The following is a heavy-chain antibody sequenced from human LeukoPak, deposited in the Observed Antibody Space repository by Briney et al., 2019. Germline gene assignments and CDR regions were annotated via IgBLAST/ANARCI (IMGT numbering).Heavy chain of an antibody. V-gene: IGHV4-30-2*01. Sequence: SETLSLTCAVSGASLSSGGYSWSWIRQPPGKGLEWIGYVYHSGSAFYSPSLKSRVSISVDMSKNQLSLKLTSVTAADTAVYYCARETPMASFDSWGQGALVTVSS. CDR1: GASLSSGGYS. J-gene: IGHJ4*02. CDR2: VYHSGSA. D-gene: IGHD5-18*01. CDR3: ARETPMASFDS.